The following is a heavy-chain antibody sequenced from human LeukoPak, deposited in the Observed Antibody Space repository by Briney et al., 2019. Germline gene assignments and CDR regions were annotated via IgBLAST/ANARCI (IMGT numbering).Heavy chain of an antibody. Sequence: GGSLRLSCAGSGFTFSDYWMTWVRQAPGKGLEWVANIKQDGREKYYVDPVQGRFTISRDNTKNSLYLQMNSLRAEDTAVYYCAKESYSGDDWGFDYWGQGILVTVSS. CDR3: AKESYSGDDWGFDY. CDR1: GFTFSDYW. CDR2: IKQDGREK. D-gene: IGHD5-12*01. J-gene: IGHJ4*02. V-gene: IGHV3-7*01.